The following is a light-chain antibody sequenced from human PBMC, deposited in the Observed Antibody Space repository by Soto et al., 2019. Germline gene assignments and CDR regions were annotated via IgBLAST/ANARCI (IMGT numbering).Light chain of an antibody. V-gene: IGKV1-33*01. J-gene: IGKJ4*01. Sequence: DIQLTQSPSSLSASVGDRVTITFLASQDIRNYLNWYQQKPGKAPKLLIYDASNLETGVPSRFSGSGSGTDSTFTISSLQPEDIATYYCQQYDNLPLTFGGGTKVDIK. CDR1: QDIRNY. CDR2: DAS. CDR3: QQYDNLPLT.